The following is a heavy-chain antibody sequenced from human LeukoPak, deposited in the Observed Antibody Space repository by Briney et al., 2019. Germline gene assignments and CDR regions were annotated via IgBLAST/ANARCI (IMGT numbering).Heavy chain of an antibody. CDR1: GGSISSYY. CDR3: ARYGNGEWLGHYAFDI. J-gene: IGHJ3*02. D-gene: IGHD6-19*01. CDR2: IYYSGST. V-gene: IGHV4-59*01. Sequence: SETLSLTCTVSGGSISSYYWSWIRQPPGKGLEWIGYIYYSGSTNYNPSLKSRVTISVDTSKNQFSLKLSSVTAADTAVYYCARYGNGEWLGHYAFDIWGQGTMVTVSS.